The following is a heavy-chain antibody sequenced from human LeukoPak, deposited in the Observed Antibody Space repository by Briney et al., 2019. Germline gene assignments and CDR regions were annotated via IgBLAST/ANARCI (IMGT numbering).Heavy chain of an antibody. CDR2: IFYSGST. CDR1: GGSINSGGYY. Sequence: PSETLSLTCTVSGGSINSGGYYWSWIRQPPGKGLEWIGSIFYSGSTYYNPSLKSRVTISVGTSKNQFSLKLSSVTAADTAVYYCAGYRNDFWSGYLGFVPWGQGTLVTVSS. V-gene: IGHV4-39*01. D-gene: IGHD3-3*01. CDR3: AGYRNDFWSGYLGFVP. J-gene: IGHJ5*02.